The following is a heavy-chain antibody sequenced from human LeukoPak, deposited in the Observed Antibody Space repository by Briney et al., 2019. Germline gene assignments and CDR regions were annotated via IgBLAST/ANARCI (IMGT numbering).Heavy chain of an antibody. CDR1: GFTFTSYA. J-gene: IGHJ4*02. CDR2: ISGSGSST. Sequence: SGGSLRLSCAASGFTFTSYAMNWVRQAPGKGLEWVSTISGSGSSTYYVDSVKGRFTISRDNAKNSLYLQMNSLRAEDTAVYYCARDKIVGATNFDYWGQGTLVTVSS. V-gene: IGHV3-23*01. CDR3: ARDKIVGATNFDY. D-gene: IGHD1-26*01.